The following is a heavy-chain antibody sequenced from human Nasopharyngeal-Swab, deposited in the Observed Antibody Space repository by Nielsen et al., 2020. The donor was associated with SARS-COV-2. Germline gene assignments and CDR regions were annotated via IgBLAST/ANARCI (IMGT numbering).Heavy chain of an antibody. CDR2: IRSKAYGGTT. CDR1: GFTFGDYA. CDR3: TRDFSGYSTNFDY. D-gene: IGHD3-3*01. J-gene: IGHJ4*02. Sequence: GESLKISCTASGFTFGDYAMSWFRQAPGKGLEWVGFIRSKAYGGTTEYAASVKGRFTISRDDSKSIAYLQMNSLKTEDTAVYYCTRDFSGYSTNFDYWGQGTLVTVSS. V-gene: IGHV3-49*03.